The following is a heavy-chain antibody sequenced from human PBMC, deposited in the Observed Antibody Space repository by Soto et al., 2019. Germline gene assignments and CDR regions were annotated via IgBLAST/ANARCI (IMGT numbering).Heavy chain of an antibody. D-gene: IGHD3-3*02. CDR1: GGSIRSTSYT. CDR2: IYYDGTT. J-gene: IGHJ5*02. Sequence: QVQLQESGPGLVEPSETLSLTCTVSGGSIRSTSYTWGWIRQPPEQGLEWIGTIYYDGTTYYNPSLKSRVIISVDTSRNLFSLRLRSLTAADTAVYYCGRRLAERAFDPWGQGSRVTV. V-gene: IGHV4-39*02. CDR3: GRRLAERAFDP.